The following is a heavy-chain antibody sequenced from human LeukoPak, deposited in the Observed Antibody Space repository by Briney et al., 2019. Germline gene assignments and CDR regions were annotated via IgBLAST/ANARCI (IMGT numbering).Heavy chain of an antibody. J-gene: IGHJ6*04. V-gene: IGHV4-34*01. CDR3: ARQIPYYYGSGSYWDV. CDR1: GGSISSYY. D-gene: IGHD3-10*01. Sequence: SETLSLTCTVSGGSISSYYWSWIRQPPGKGLEWIGEINHSGSTNYNPSLKSRVTISVDTSKNQFSLKLSSVTAADTAVYYCARQIPYYYGSGSYWDVWGKGTTVTISS. CDR2: INHSGST.